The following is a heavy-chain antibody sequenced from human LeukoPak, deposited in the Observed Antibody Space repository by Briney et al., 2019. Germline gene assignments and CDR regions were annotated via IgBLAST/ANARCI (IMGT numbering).Heavy chain of an antibody. CDR1: GFTFSSYA. D-gene: IGHD3-10*01. CDR3: ARGLSGTYFALDY. V-gene: IGHV3-23*01. J-gene: IGHJ4*02. CDR2: TSGSGSST. Sequence: GGSLRLSCAASGFTFSSYAMNWVRQAPGKGLEWVSGTSGSGSSTYYADSVKGRFTISRDNSKNTLSLQMNSLRAEDTAVYYCARGLSGTYFALDYWGQGTRFTVSS.